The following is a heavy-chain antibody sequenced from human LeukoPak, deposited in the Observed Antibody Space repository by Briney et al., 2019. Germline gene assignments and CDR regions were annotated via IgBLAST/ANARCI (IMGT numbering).Heavy chain of an antibody. CDR3: ARARRWLQLFDY. Sequence: ASVKVSCKASGYTFTSYYIYWMRQAHGHGLDWMGIVNPSGGRTNYAHKFQGRVTMTRDMSTSTVYMELSSLRSEDTAVYYCARARRWLQLFDYWGQGTLVTVSS. CDR1: GYTFTSYY. J-gene: IGHJ4*02. CDR2: VNPSGGRT. V-gene: IGHV1-46*01. D-gene: IGHD5-24*01.